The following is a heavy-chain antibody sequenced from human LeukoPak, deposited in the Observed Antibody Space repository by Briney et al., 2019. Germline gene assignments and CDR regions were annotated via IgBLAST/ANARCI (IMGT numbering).Heavy chain of an antibody. V-gene: IGHV3-66*01. Sequence: GGSLRLSYAASGFTVSSNYMSWVRQAPGKGLEWVSVIYSGGSTYYADSVKGRFTISRDNSKNTLYLQMNSLRAEDTAVYYCARGTRRSSGWYSTSFLNWFDPWGQGTLVTVSS. CDR3: ARGTRRSSGWYSTSFLNWFDP. J-gene: IGHJ5*02. CDR1: GFTVSSNY. CDR2: IYSGGST. D-gene: IGHD6-19*01.